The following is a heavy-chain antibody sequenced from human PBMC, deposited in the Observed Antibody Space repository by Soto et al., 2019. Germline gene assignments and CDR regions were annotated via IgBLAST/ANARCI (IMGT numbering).Heavy chain of an antibody. CDR1: GFTFSSYW. J-gene: IGHJ5*02. CDR2: INSDGSST. CDR3: ARGISSGWYSIWFDP. V-gene: IGHV3-74*01. D-gene: IGHD6-19*01. Sequence: WYLRLSCAASGFTFSSYWMHWVRQAPGKGLVWVSRINSDGSSTSYADSVKGRFTISRDNAKNTLYLQMNSLRAEDTAVYYCARGISSGWYSIWFDPWGQGTLVTVYS.